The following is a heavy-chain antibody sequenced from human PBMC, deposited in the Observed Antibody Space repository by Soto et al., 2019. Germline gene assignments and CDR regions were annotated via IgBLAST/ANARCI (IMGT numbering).Heavy chain of an antibody. CDR1: GYSFTSYW. CDR2: IDPSDSYT. Sequence: GESLKISCKGSGYSFTSYWISWVRQMPGKGLEWMGRIDPSDSYTNYSPSFQGHVTISADKSISTAYLQWSSLKASDTAVYYCARDFIYDSSGPQGIGGQRHYYYGMDVWGQGTTVTVSS. D-gene: IGHD3-22*01. J-gene: IGHJ6*02. CDR3: ARDFIYDSSGPQGIGGQRHYYYGMDV. V-gene: IGHV5-10-1*01.